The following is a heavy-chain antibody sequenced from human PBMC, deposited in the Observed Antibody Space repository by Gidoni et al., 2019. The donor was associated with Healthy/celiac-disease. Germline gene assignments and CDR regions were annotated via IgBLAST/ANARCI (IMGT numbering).Heavy chain of an antibody. CDR1: GGSISSGDYY. CDR3: ARESYMVRGVTDWFDP. V-gene: IGHV4-30-4*01. Sequence: QVQLQESGPGLVKPSQTLSLTCTVSGGSISSGDYYWSWIRQPPGKGLEWIGYIYYSGSTYYNPSLKSRVTISVDTSKNQFSLKLSSVTAADTAVYYCARESYMVRGVTDWFDPWGQGTLVTVSS. D-gene: IGHD3-10*01. CDR2: IYYSGST. J-gene: IGHJ5*02.